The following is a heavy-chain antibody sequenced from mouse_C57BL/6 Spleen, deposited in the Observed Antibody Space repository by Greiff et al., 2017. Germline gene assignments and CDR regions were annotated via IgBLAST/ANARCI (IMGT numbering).Heavy chain of an antibody. CDR3: TSRNCSYAMDY. CDR1: GFTFSDYG. J-gene: IGHJ4*01. D-gene: IGHD4-1*01. CDR2: LSSGSSTT. V-gene: IGHV5-17*01. Sequence: EVKLVESGGGLVKPGGSLKLSCAASGFTFSDYGMHWVRQAPEKGLEWVAYLSSGSSTTYYADTVKGRSTISRDNAKNTMYLQMTSLRSEDAAKYYCTSRNCSYAMDYWGQGTSVTVSS.